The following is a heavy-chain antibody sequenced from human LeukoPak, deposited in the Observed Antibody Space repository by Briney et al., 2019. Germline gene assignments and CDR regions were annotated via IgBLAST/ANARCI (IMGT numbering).Heavy chain of an antibody. CDR2: IYYSGNT. J-gene: IGHJ3*02. D-gene: IGHD3-10*01. V-gene: IGHV4-59*01. CDR1: GDSISRYY. CDR3: ARSDYGSGKRAFDI. Sequence: PSETLSLTCTVSGDSISRYYWSWIRQPPGKGLEWIGYIYYSGNTDSNPSLKSRVTMSVDTSKNQFSLNLSSVTAADTAVYYCARSDYGSGKRAFDIWGQGTMVTVSS.